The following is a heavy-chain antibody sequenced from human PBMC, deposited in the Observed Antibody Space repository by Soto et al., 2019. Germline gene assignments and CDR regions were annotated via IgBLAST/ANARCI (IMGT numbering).Heavy chain of an antibody. CDR2: ISAYNGNT. CDR3: ARVNTIFGVVEYYYYYGMDV. D-gene: IGHD3-3*01. Sequence: ASVKVSCKASGYTFTSYGISWVRQAPGQGLEWMGWISAYNGNTNYAQKLQGRVTMTTDTSTSTAYMELRSLRSDDTAVYYCARVNTIFGVVEYYYYYGMDVWGQGTTVTVSS. J-gene: IGHJ6*02. CDR1: GYTFTSYG. V-gene: IGHV1-18*04.